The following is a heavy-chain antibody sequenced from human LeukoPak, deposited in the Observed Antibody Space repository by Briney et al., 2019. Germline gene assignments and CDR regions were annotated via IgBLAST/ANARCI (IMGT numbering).Heavy chain of an antibody. D-gene: IGHD2-21*01. V-gene: IGHV3-30-3*01. CDR2: ISYDGSNK. CDR3: ARELSQIVWGGLDY. Sequence: GRSLRLSCAASGFTFSSYAMHWVRQAPGKGLEWVAVISYDGSNKYYADSVKGRFTISRDNSKNTLYLQMNSLRAEDTAVYYCARELSQIVWGGLDYGGQGTLVSVSS. J-gene: IGHJ4*02. CDR1: GFTFSSYA.